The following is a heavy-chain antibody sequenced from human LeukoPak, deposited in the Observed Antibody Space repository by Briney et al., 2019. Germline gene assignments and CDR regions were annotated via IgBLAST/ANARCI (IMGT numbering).Heavy chain of an antibody. CDR1: GGTFSSNA. J-gene: IGHJ4*02. Sequence: SVKVSCKASGGTFSSNAISWVRQAPGQGLEWMGRIIPILGISNYAQKFQGRVTITADKSTSTAYMELSSLRSEDTAVYYCARGHEDCSSTSCSYYWGQGTLVTVSS. CDR3: ARGHEDCSSTSCSYY. V-gene: IGHV1-69*04. CDR2: IIPILGIS. D-gene: IGHD2-2*01.